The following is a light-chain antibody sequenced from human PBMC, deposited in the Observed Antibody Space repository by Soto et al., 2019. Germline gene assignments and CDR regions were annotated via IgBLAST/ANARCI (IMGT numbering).Light chain of an antibody. Sequence: SVLSQPPSASGTPGQRVTISCSGSSSNIGSNTVNWYQQFPGTAPKLLIYFNIQRPSGVPDRFSGSKSGTSASLAISGPQSEDEADYYCAAWDDSLNGYVFGTGTKVTVL. CDR1: SSNIGSNT. J-gene: IGLJ1*01. CDR3: AAWDDSLNGYV. CDR2: FNI. V-gene: IGLV1-44*01.